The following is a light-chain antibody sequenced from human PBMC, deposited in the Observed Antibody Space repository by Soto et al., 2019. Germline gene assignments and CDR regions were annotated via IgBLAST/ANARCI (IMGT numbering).Light chain of an antibody. CDR2: WAS. CDR1: QSVLYSSNNKNY. J-gene: IGKJ1*01. Sequence: DIVMTQSPDSLAVSLGERATTNCKSSQSVLYSSNNKNYLAWYQQKPGQPPKLLIYWASTRESGVPDRFSGSGSGTDFTLTISSLQAEDVAVYYCQQYYSTPRTFGQGTKLDIK. V-gene: IGKV4-1*01. CDR3: QQYYSTPRT.